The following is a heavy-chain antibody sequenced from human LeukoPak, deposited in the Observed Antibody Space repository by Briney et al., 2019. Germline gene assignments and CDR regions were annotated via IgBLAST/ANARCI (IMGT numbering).Heavy chain of an antibody. CDR1: GYTYTSYA. CDR2: INTNTGNP. Sequence: ASVKVSCKASGYTYTSYAMNGVRQAPGQGLEWMGWINTNTGNPTYAQGFTGRFVFSLDTSVSTAYLQISSLKAEDTAVYYCARDEEVATTTPPGYWGQGTLVTVSS. CDR3: ARDEEVATTTPPGY. J-gene: IGHJ4*02. D-gene: IGHD5-24*01. V-gene: IGHV7-4-1*02.